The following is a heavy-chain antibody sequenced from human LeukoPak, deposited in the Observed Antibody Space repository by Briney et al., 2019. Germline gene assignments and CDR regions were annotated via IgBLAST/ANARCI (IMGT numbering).Heavy chain of an antibody. CDR2: INPNSGGT. CDR1: GYTFTGYY. D-gene: IGHD2-15*01. J-gene: IGHJ6*03. V-gene: IGHV1-2*02. CDR3: ARGVVAATFYYYMDG. Sequence: GASVKVSCKASGYTFTGYYMHWVRQAPGQGLEWMGWINPNSGGTNYAQKFQGRVTMTRDTSISTAYMELSRLRSDDTAVYYCARGVVAATFYYYMDGWGKGTTVTVSS.